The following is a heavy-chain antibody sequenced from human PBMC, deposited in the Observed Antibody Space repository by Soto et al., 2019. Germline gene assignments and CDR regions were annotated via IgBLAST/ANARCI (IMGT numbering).Heavy chain of an antibody. D-gene: IGHD6-13*01. V-gene: IGHV1-69*02. Sequence: GASVKVSCKASGGSFSSYIVSWVRQAPGQGLEWMGRIIPVLGVEYYAQKFQGRVTITADKSTSTAYMELSSLRSEDTAVYYCARGIAAAAARGMDVWGQGTTVTVSS. CDR3: ARGIAAAAARGMDV. CDR1: GGSFSSYI. J-gene: IGHJ6*02. CDR2: IIPVLGVE.